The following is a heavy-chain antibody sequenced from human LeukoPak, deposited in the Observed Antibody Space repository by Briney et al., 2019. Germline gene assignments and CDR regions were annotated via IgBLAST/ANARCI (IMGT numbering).Heavy chain of an antibody. D-gene: IGHD2-21*01. J-gene: IGHJ4*02. CDR3: AGRGIVTDYFDF. CDR2: IFHSGST. Sequence: PSEPLSLTCTVSGDSITNSNFYWGWIRQSPGKGLEWIGSIFHSGSTNYNPSLKSRVTISVDTSKNQFYLRVRSVTAAETALYYCAGRGIVTDYFDFWGRGTLVTVSS. V-gene: IGHV4-39*01. CDR1: GDSITNSNFY.